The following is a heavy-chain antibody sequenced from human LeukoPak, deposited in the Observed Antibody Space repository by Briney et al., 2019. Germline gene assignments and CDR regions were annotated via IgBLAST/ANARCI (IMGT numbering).Heavy chain of an antibody. D-gene: IGHD2-2*02. Sequence: PGGSLRLSCAASGFTFSSYAMSWVRQAPGKGLEWVSAISGSGGSTYYADSVKGRFTISRDNSKNTLYLQMNSLRAEDTAVYYCAKDPKRYCSSTSCYTSGYWGQGTLVTVSS. CDR1: GFTFSSYA. J-gene: IGHJ4*02. CDR2: ISGSGGST. V-gene: IGHV3-23*01. CDR3: AKDPKRYCSSTSCYTSGY.